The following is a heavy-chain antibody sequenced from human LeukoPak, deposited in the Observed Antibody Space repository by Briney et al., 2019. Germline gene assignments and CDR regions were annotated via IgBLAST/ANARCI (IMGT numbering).Heavy chain of an antibody. CDR2: IWYDGSNK. V-gene: IGHV3-33*01. CDR3: ARDGFTMIVVGWYFDL. J-gene: IGHJ2*01. Sequence: GGSLRLSCAASGFTFSSYGMHWVGQAPGKGLEWVVVIWYDGSNKDYADSVKGRFTISRDNSKNTLYLQMNSLRAEDTAVYYCARDGFTMIVVGWYFDLWGRGTLVTVSS. D-gene: IGHD3-22*01. CDR1: GFTFSSYG.